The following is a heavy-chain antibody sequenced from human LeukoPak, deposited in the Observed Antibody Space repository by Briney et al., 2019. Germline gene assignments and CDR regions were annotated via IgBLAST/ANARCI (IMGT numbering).Heavy chain of an antibody. V-gene: IGHV3-23*01. D-gene: IGHD3-3*01. Sequence: QPGGSLRLSRAASGFTFSSYAMSWVRQAPGKGLEWVSAISGSGGSTYYADSVKGRFTISRDNSKNTLYLQMNSLRAEDTAVYYCAKVLTPGYDFWSGYFDAFDIWGRGTMVTVSS. CDR2: ISGSGGST. CDR3: AKVLTPGYDFWSGYFDAFDI. CDR1: GFTFSSYA. J-gene: IGHJ3*02.